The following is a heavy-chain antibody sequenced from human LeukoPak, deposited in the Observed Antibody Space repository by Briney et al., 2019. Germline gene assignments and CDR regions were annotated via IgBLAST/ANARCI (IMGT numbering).Heavy chain of an antibody. Sequence: GRSLRLSCAASGFTFSSYAMHWVRQAPGKGLEWVAVISYDGSNKYYADSVKGRFTISRDNSKNTLYLQMNSLRAEDTAVYYCARDFWYDTLTGRFDYWGQGTLVTVSS. CDR3: ARDFWYDTLTGRFDY. D-gene: IGHD3-9*01. V-gene: IGHV3-30*04. J-gene: IGHJ4*02. CDR1: GFTFSSYA. CDR2: ISYDGSNK.